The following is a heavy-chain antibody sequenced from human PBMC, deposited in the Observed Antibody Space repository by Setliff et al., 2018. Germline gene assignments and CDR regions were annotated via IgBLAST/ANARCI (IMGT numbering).Heavy chain of an antibody. CDR3: AKAGSGWYGLGDY. J-gene: IGHJ4*02. V-gene: IGHV3-23*05. CDR1: GGSISSSNYY. CDR2: IHGEGINT. Sequence: PSETLSLTCTVSGGSISSSNYYWGWVRQAPGKGLEWVSSIHGEGINTYYADSVKGRFTISRDNSKNTLYLQMNSLRAEDTAVYYCAKAGSGWYGLGDYWGQGTLVTVSS. D-gene: IGHD6-19*01.